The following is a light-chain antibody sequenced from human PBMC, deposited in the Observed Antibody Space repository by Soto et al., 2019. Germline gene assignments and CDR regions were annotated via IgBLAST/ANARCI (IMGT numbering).Light chain of an antibody. Sequence: IEMTQSPATLSVSPGERATVSCRASQSVSSNLVWYQQKPGQAPRLLIYGASTRVTGIPARFSGSGSGTEFTLTISSLQSEDFAVYYCQQYHNWWTFGQGTKVDIK. J-gene: IGKJ1*01. CDR3: QQYHNWWT. CDR1: QSVSSN. CDR2: GAS. V-gene: IGKV3-15*01.